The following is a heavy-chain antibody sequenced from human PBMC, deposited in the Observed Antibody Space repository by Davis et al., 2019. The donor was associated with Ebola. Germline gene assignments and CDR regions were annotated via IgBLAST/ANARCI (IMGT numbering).Heavy chain of an antibody. V-gene: IGHV3-7*01. CDR2: IKEDGSEK. CDR1: GFTFSRSW. J-gene: IGHJ4*02. D-gene: IGHD2-21*01. Sequence: PGGSLRLSCVASGFTFSRSWMNWVRQAPGQGLEWVASIKEDGSEKYHVHSVEGRFTISRDNAKNSLFLQMNSLRAEDTAVYYCAREVPFCGGDCLDYWGQGTLVTVSS. CDR3: AREVPFCGGDCLDY.